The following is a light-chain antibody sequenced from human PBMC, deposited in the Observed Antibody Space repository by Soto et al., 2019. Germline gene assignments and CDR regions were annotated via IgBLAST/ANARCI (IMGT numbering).Light chain of an antibody. Sequence: EIVLTQSPGTLSLSPGERATLTCRASQSVSSSYLAWYQQKPGQAPRLLMYGASSRATGIPDRFSGSGSGTDFTLTISRLEPEDFAVYYCQQYGGSPPSFGPGTKVDIK. CDR3: QQYGGSPPS. CDR2: GAS. CDR1: QSVSSSY. J-gene: IGKJ3*01. V-gene: IGKV3-20*01.